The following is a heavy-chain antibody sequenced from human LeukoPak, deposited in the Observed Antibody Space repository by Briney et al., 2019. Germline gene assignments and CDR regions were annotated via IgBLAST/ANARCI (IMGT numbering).Heavy chain of an antibody. Sequence: GRSLRLSCAASGFTFSSYVMHWVRQAPGKGLEWVAMISCDGNSKYYADSVKGRFTISRDNSKNTLYLQMNSLRAEDTAVYFCAREHTYSGSYRYYYYGMDVWGQGTTVTVSS. V-gene: IGHV3-30-3*01. CDR1: GFTFSSYV. CDR3: AREHTYSGSYRYYYYGMDV. D-gene: IGHD1-26*01. J-gene: IGHJ6*02. CDR2: ISCDGNSK.